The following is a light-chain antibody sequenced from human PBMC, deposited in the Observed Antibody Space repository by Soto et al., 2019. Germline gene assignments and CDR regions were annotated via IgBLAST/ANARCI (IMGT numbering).Light chain of an antibody. J-gene: IGKJ1*01. CDR2: GAS. CDR3: LQDWSLSWT. Sequence: EVVLTQSPGTLSLSPGERATLSCRASQSVSSNYLSWYQHKAGQAPRLLISGASSRATGIPDRFSGSGSGTDFTLTFSSLDPEDFPVYYRLQDWSLSWTFGQGTKVEIQ. CDR1: QSVSSNY. V-gene: IGKV3-20*01.